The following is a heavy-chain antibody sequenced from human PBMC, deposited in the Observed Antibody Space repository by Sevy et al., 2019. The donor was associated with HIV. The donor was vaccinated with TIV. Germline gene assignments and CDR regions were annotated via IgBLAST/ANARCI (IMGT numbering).Heavy chain of an antibody. Sequence: GGSLRLSCAASGFIFSDYYMSWIRQSPGKGLEWVSDISSGTTHRKYADFVKGRFTIPRDNAKNSLYLQMNSLTVEDTAVYYCARDRRNYSGQYFDFWGQGTLVTVSS. CDR3: ARDRRNYSGQYFDF. V-gene: IGHV3-11*06. CDR2: ISSGTTHR. J-gene: IGHJ4*02. CDR1: GFIFSDYY. D-gene: IGHD1-7*01.